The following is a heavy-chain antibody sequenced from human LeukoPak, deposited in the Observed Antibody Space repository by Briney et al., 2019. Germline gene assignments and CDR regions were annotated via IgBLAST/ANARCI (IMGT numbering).Heavy chain of an antibody. V-gene: IGHV3-30-3*01. CDR1: GFTFSSYA. CDR2: ISYDGSNK. CDR3: ARWHDYGDF. Sequence: GGSLRFSCAASGFTFSSYAMHWVRQAPGKGLEWVAVISYDGSNKYYADSVKGRFTISRDNSKNTLYLQMNSLRAEDTAVYYCARWHDYGDFWGQGTLVTVSS. J-gene: IGHJ4*02.